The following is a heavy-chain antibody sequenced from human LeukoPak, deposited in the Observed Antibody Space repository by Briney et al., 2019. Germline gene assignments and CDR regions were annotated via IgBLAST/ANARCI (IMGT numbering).Heavy chain of an antibody. J-gene: IGHJ4*02. CDR2: IIPIFGTA. Sequence: SVKVSCKASGGTFSSYAISWVRQALGQGLEWMGGIIPIFGTANYAQKFQGRVTITADESTSTAYMELSSLRSEDTAVYYCARVGGRRYYYDSSAQFDYWGQGTLVTVSS. D-gene: IGHD3-22*01. CDR3: ARVGGRRYYYDSSAQFDY. CDR1: GGTFSSYA. V-gene: IGHV1-69*13.